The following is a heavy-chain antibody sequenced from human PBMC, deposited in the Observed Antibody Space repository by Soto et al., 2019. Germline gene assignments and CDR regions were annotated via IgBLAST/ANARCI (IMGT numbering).Heavy chain of an antibody. V-gene: IGHV4-61*01. D-gene: IGHD3-22*01. Sequence: SETLSLTCTVSGGSVSSGSYYWSWIRQPPGKGLEWIGEINHSGSTNYNPSLKSRVTISVDTSKNQFSLKLSSVTAADTAVYYCARGYDSSGYYYFFDYWGQGTLVTVSS. J-gene: IGHJ4*02. CDR3: ARGYDSSGYYYFFDY. CDR2: INHSGST. CDR1: GGSVSSGSYY.